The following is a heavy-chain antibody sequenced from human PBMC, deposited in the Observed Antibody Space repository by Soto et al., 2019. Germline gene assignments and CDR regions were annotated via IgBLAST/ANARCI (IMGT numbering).Heavy chain of an antibody. CDR1: GFSLSTIGVG. J-gene: IGHJ4*02. CDR3: AHLVVAGITYYFES. D-gene: IGHD2-15*01. V-gene: IGHV2-5*02. CDR2: IYWDDDK. Sequence: QITLKESGPTLVKPTQTLTLTCTFSGFSLSTIGVGVGWIRQPPGKALEWLTFIYWDDDKPNSPFLKSRLTITKDPSKNQVVLTMTNMDTVDTATYYCAHLVVAGITYYFESWGQGTLVTVYS.